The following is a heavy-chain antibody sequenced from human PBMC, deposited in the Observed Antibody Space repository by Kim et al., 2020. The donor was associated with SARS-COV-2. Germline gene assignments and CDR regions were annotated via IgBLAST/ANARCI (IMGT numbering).Heavy chain of an antibody. CDR2: IDSSSITT. Sequence: GGSLRLSCAASGFTFSDYYMSWIRQAPGKGLEWVSYIDSSSITTYYADSVKRRFTISRDNARNSLYLQMNSLRAEDTGIYYCARGGVVRGVTSDYWGQGALVTVPS. CDR1: GFTFSDYY. V-gene: IGHV3-11*04. D-gene: IGHD3-10*01. J-gene: IGHJ4*02. CDR3: ARGGVVRGVTSDY.